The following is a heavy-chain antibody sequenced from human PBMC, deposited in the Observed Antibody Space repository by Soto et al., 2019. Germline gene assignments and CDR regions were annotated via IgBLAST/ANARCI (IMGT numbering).Heavy chain of an antibody. Sequence: QVQLQQWGAGLLKPSETLSLTCAVYGGSFSGYYWSWIRQPPGKGLEWIGEINHSGSTNYNPSLKSRVTISVDTSKNQFSLKLSSVTAADTAVYYWQGAYGTSFDYWGQGTLVTVSS. D-gene: IGHD3-10*01. V-gene: IGHV4-34*01. CDR2: INHSGST. CDR1: GGSFSGYY. J-gene: IGHJ4*02. CDR3: QGAYGTSFDY.